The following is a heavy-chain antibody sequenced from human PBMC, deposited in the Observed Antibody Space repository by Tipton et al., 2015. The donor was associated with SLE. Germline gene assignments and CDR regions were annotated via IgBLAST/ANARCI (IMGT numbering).Heavy chain of an antibody. D-gene: IGHD6-19*01. J-gene: IGHJ1*01. CDR3: AKTHGYSSGWIEYFQH. Sequence: SLRLSCAASGFTFDDYGMSWVRQAPGKGLEWVSGINWNGGSTGYADSVKGRFTISRDNSKNTLYLQMNSLRAEDTAVYYCAKTHGYSSGWIEYFQHWGQGTLVTVSS. CDR1: GFTFDDYG. V-gene: IGHV3-20*04. CDR2: INWNGGST.